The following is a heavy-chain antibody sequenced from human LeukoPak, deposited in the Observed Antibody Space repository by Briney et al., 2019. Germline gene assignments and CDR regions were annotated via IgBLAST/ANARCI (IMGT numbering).Heavy chain of an antibody. CDR3: AKGVGGSANYYYMDV. Sequence: GGSLRLSCEASGFPFNSFALHWVRQAPGKGLEWVAFIPYDGSNKFYADSVKGRFTISRDNSKNTLYLQMNSLRAEDTAVYYCAKGVGGSANYYYMDVWGKGTTVTVSS. V-gene: IGHV3-30*02. D-gene: IGHD3-10*01. J-gene: IGHJ6*03. CDR2: IPYDGSNK. CDR1: GFPFNSFA.